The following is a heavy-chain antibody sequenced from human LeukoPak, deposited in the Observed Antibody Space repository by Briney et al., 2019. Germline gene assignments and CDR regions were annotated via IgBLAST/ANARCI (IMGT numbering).Heavy chain of an antibody. J-gene: IGHJ4*02. CDR2: ISSSSSYI. Sequence: PSETLSLTCTVSGGSISSSSYYWGWIRQPPGKGLEWVSSISSSSSYIYYADSVKGRFTISRDNAKNSLYLQMNSLRAEDTAVYYCARDRSGWGFDYWGQGTLVTVSS. CDR3: ARDRSGWGFDY. V-gene: IGHV3-21*01. D-gene: IGHD6-19*01. CDR1: GGSISSSS.